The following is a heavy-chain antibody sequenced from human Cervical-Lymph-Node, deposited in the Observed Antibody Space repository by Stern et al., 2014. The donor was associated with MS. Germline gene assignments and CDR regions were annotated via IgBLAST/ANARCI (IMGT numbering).Heavy chain of an antibody. CDR2: IRWNSGSK. CDR1: GFTFDDYA. V-gene: IGHV3-9*01. Sequence: EVQMVESGGGVVQPGRSMRLSCGASGFTFDDYAMHWVRQAPGKGLEWVSGIRWNSGSKGYADSVKGRFTISRDNAKNSLYLQMNSLRADDTALYYCAKASNSARYYYYYGMDVWGQGTTVTVSS. J-gene: IGHJ6*02. D-gene: IGHD1-26*01. CDR3: AKASNSARYYYYYGMDV.